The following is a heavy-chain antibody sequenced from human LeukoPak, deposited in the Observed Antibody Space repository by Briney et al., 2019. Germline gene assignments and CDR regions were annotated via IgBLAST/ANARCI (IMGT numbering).Heavy chain of an antibody. J-gene: IGHJ4*02. Sequence: PGGPLRLSCAASGFTFSSNWMSWVRQAPGKGLEWVANIKQDGSEKYYVDSVKGRFTISRDNGKNSLYLQMSSLRAEDTAVYDCARIGLWAYGRFYFDFWGQGTLVTVSS. CDR2: IKQDGSEK. CDR1: GFTFSSNW. D-gene: IGHD4/OR15-4a*01. V-gene: IGHV3-7*01. CDR3: ARIGLWAYGRFYFDF.